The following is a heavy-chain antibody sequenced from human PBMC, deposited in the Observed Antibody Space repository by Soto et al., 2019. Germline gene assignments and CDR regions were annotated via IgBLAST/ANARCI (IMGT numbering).Heavy chain of an antibody. D-gene: IGHD2-15*01. CDR3: AKPLRIGCSGGSCYSEVRAFDI. CDR1: GFTFSSYA. V-gene: IGHV3-23*01. J-gene: IGHJ3*02. Sequence: GGSLRLSCAASGFTFSSYAMSWVRQAPGKGLEWVSAISGSGGSTYYADSVKGRFTISRDNSKNTLYLQMNSLRAEDTAVYYCAKPLRIGCSGGSCYSEVRAFDIWGQGTMVTVSS. CDR2: ISGSGGST.